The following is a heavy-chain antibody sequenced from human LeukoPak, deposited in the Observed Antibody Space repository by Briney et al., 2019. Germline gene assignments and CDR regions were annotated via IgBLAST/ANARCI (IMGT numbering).Heavy chain of an antibody. J-gene: IGHJ6*02. D-gene: IGHD6-13*01. CDR3: ARSLSSSWFSTLYSGYYGMDV. Sequence: GGSLSLSCAASGFTSSNYYMSWIRQAPGKGLEWGSYISISGSTIYYADSVKGRFTISRDNAKNSLYVEMNSLRAEDTAVYYCARSLSSSWFSTLYSGYYGMDVWGQGTTVTVSS. V-gene: IGHV3-11*01. CDR1: GFTSSNYY. CDR2: ISISGSTI.